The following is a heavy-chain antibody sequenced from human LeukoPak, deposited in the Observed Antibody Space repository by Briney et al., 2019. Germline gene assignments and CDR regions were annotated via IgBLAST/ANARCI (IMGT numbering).Heavy chain of an antibody. CDR1: GFTSTDYA. Sequence: GGSPRLSCAASGFTSTDYAMNWVRQAPGKGLEWVSVLIGSSGGTDYADSVKGRFTISRDNSKNTLFLQMNSLRAEDTAIYYCAKGAYDYIEIGYFDSWGQGTLVTVSS. CDR3: AKGAYDYIEIGYFDS. J-gene: IGHJ4*02. V-gene: IGHV3-23*01. D-gene: IGHD5-12*01. CDR2: LIGSSGGT.